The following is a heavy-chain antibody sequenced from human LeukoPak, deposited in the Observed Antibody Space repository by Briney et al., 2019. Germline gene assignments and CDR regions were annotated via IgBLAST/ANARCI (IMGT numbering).Heavy chain of an antibody. D-gene: IGHD6-19*01. V-gene: IGHV1-69*04. CDR2: IIPILGIA. Sequence: ASLKVSCKASGGTFSSYAISWVRQAPGQGLEWMGRIIPILGIANYAQKFQGRVTITADKSTSTAYMELSSLRSEDTAVYYCASIAVADKYYFDYWGQGTLVTVSS. CDR1: GGTFSSYA. J-gene: IGHJ4*02. CDR3: ASIAVADKYYFDY.